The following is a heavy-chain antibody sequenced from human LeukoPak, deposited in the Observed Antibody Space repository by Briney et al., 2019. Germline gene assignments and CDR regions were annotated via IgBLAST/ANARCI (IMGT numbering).Heavy chain of an antibody. D-gene: IGHD6-6*01. J-gene: IGHJ6*02. Sequence: GGSLRLSCAASGFTFSSYSMNWVRQAPGKGLEWVSSISSSSYINYADSVKGRFTISRDNAKNSLYLQMNSLRAEDTAVYYCARDLEYSSSWGMDVWGQGTTVTVSS. CDR2: ISSSSYI. CDR3: ARDLEYSSSWGMDV. CDR1: GFTFSSYS. V-gene: IGHV3-21*01.